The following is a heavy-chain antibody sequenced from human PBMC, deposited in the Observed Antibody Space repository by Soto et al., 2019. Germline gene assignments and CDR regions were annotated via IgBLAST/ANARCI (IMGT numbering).Heavy chain of an antibody. CDR2: ISGSGGST. CDR3: AKQAVQGGSYSGLYFDY. V-gene: IGHV3-23*01. D-gene: IGHD1-26*01. CDR1: GFTFSSYA. J-gene: IGHJ4*02. Sequence: EVQLLESGGGLVQPGGSLRLSCAASGFTFSSYAMSWVRQAPGKGLEWVSAISGSGGSTYYADSVKGRFTISRDNSKNTLYLQMNSLRAEDTAVYYCAKQAVQGGSYSGLYFDYWGQGTLVTVSS.